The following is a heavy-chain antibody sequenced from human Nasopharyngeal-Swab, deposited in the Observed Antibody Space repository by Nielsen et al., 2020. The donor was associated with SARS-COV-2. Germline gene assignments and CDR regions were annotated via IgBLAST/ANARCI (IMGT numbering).Heavy chain of an antibody. V-gene: IGHV5-51*01. D-gene: IGHD3/OR15-3a*01. CDR2: LYPGDSDT. CDR3: ARVGWTGNYRGQLDS. CDR1: GYKILNYW. J-gene: IGHJ4*02. Sequence: GESLKISCKVSGYKILNYWIGWVRQMPGKGPEWFGLLYPGDSDTRYSPSFEGQVTMSVDRSISTAYLQWMRLKASDSAMYYCARVGWTGNYRGQLDSWGQGTLVTVSS.